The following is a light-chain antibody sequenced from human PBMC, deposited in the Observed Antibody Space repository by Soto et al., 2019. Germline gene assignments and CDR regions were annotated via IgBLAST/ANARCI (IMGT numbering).Light chain of an antibody. CDR1: QSLLHSNGYNY. V-gene: IGKV2-28*01. J-gene: IGKJ1*01. Sequence: DIVMTQSPLSLPVTPGEPASISCRSSQSLLHSNGYNYLDWYLQKPGQSPQLLIYLGSNRASGVXDXXRGSGSGTDFTLKISRVEAEDVGVYYCMQALQTPPTFGQGTKVEIK. CDR2: LGS. CDR3: MQALQTPPT.